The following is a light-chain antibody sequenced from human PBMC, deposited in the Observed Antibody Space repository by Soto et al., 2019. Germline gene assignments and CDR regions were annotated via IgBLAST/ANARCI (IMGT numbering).Light chain of an antibody. CDR2: DAS. CDR3: HQYGNPPQT. V-gene: IGKV3-11*01. J-gene: IGKJ1*01. CDR1: QSVSTY. Sequence: EIVLTQSPVTLFLSPGERATLSCRASQSVSTYLAWYQQKPGQAPRLLIYDASNRATGIPARFSGSGSGTVFTLTINILEPDDFAVYYCHQYGNPPQTFGQGTKVDIK.